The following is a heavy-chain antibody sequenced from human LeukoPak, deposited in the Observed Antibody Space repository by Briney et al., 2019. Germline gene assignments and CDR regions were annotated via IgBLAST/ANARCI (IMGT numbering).Heavy chain of an antibody. CDR3: ARIGYYDSSDSYY. J-gene: IGHJ4*02. CDR1: GYTFTGNY. D-gene: IGHD3-22*01. CDR2: INPNNGGT. Sequence: GASVKVSCKASGYTFTGNYMHWARQAPGQGLEGMGWINPNNGGTHYAQKFQGRVTMTRDTSISTVYMELSRLTSDDTAVYYCARIGYYDSSDSYYWGQGTLVTVSS. V-gene: IGHV1-2*02.